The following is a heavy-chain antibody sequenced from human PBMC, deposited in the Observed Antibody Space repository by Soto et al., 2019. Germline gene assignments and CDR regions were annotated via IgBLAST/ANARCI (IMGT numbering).Heavy chain of an antibody. D-gene: IGHD3-22*01. J-gene: IGHJ5*02. CDR3: ASSGTYDSSGYYYVWFDP. V-gene: IGHV1-69*13. CDR1: GGTFSSYA. Sequence: SVKVSCKASGGTFSSYAISWVRQAPGQGLEWMGGIIPIFGTANYAQKFQGRVTITADESTSTAYMELSSLRSEDTAVYYCASSGTYDSSGYYYVWFDPWGQGTLVTVSS. CDR2: IIPIFGTA.